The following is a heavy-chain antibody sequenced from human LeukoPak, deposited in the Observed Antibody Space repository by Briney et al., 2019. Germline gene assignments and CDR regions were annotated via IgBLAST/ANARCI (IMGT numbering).Heavy chain of an antibody. CDR1: GYTFTSYG. Sequence: ASVKVSFKASGYTFTSYGISWVRQAPGQGLEWMGWIGAYNGNTNYAQKLQGRVTMTTDTSTSTAYMELRSLRSDDTAVYYCARDITIFGVVTYYYYMDVWGKGTTVTVSS. D-gene: IGHD3-3*01. CDR3: ARDITIFGVVTYYYYMDV. CDR2: IGAYNGNT. V-gene: IGHV1-18*01. J-gene: IGHJ6*03.